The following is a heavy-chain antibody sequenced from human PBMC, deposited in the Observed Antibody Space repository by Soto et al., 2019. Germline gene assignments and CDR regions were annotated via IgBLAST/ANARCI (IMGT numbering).Heavy chain of an antibody. D-gene: IGHD2-2*02. CDR2: ISSSSSTI. CDR1: GFTFSSYS. Sequence: GGSLRLSCAASGFTFSSYSMNWVRQAPGKGLEWVSYISSSSSTIYYADSVKGRFTISRDNAKNSLYLQMNSLRDEDTAVYYCARGEYCSSTSCYKVDYWGQGTLVTVSS. CDR3: ARGEYCSSTSCYKVDY. J-gene: IGHJ4*02. V-gene: IGHV3-48*02.